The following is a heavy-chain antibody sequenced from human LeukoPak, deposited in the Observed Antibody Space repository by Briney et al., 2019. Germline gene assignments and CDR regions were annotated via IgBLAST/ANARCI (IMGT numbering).Heavy chain of an antibody. CDR2: INPNSGGT. J-gene: IGHJ4*02. CDR1: GYTFTSYG. V-gene: IGHV1-2*02. CDR3: ARSGYYLFYFDY. D-gene: IGHD3-22*01. Sequence: ASVKVSCKASGYTFTSYGISWVRQAPGQGLEWMGWINPNSGGTNYAQKFQGRVTMTRDTSISTAYMELSRLRSDDTAVYYCARSGYYLFYFDYWGQGTLVTVSS.